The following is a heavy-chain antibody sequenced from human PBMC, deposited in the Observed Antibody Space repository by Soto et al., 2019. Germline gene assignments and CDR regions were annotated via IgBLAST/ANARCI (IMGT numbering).Heavy chain of an antibody. CDR2: IYYSGST. CDR3: ASLLYYDFWSGYYTPYYFDY. CDR1: GGSISSSSYY. J-gene: IGHJ4*02. D-gene: IGHD3-3*01. Sequence: PSETLSLTCTVSGGSISSSSYYWGWIRQPPGKGLEWIGSIYYSGSTYYNPSLKSRVTISVDTSKNQFSLKLSSVTAADTAVYYCASLLYYDFWSGYYTPYYFDYWGQGTLVTVSS. V-gene: IGHV4-39*01.